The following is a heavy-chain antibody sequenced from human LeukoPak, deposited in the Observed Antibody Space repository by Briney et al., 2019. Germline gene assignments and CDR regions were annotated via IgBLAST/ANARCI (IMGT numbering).Heavy chain of an antibody. J-gene: IGHJ3*02. D-gene: IGHD6-19*01. CDR1: GFTFSSYV. V-gene: IGHV3-30*02. Sequence: PGGPLRLSCAASGFTFSSYVMHWVRQAPGKGLEWVAFIRYDGSNKYYADSVKGRFTISRDNSKNTLYLQMNSLRAEDTAVYYCAKYEQWLAGGAFDIWGQGTMVTVSS. CDR2: IRYDGSNK. CDR3: AKYEQWLAGGAFDI.